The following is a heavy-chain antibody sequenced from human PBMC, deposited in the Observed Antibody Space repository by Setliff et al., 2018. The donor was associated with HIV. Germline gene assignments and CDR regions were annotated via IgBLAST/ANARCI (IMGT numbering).Heavy chain of an antibody. Sequence: PSETLSLTCTVSGGSISSNYWSWMRQPPGKGLEWIGYIYTSGSTNYNPSLKSRVTISVDTSKNQFSLKLYSVTAADTSVYYCARRWGIRGYSSWGQGTLVTVSS. CDR3: ARRWGIRGYSS. CDR1: GGSISSNY. J-gene: IGHJ5*02. V-gene: IGHV4-4*09. D-gene: IGHD5-18*01. CDR2: IYTSGST.